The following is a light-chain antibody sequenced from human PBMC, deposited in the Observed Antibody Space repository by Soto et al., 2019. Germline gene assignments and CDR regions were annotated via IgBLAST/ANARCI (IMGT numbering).Light chain of an antibody. CDR3: QQYYSYQVA. CDR2: DAS. V-gene: IGKV1-5*01. J-gene: IGKJ1*01. Sequence: DIQMTQCPSTLSASVGARVTITCRASQSISSWLAWYQQKPGKAPKLLIYDASSLESGVPSRFSGSGSGTEITLTISSLQPDDYATYYCQQYYSYQVAFGQGTKVDIK. CDR1: QSISSW.